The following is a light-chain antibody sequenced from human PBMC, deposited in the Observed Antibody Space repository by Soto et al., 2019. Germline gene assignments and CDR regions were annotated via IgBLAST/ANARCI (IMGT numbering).Light chain of an antibody. CDR2: EGS. CDR1: NIGGKS. CDR3: QVWDGGSDRYV. Sequence: SYELTQPPSVSVAPGQTASITCGGNNIGGKSVHWYQQKPGQAPVLVVYEGSDRPSGIPERFSGFNSGNTATLTIARVEAGDEADYYCQVWDGGSDRYVFGTGTKVTVL. J-gene: IGLJ1*01. V-gene: IGLV3-21*02.